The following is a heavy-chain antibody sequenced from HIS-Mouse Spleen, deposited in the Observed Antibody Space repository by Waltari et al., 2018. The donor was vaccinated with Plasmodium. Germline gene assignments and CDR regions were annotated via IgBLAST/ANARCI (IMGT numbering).Heavy chain of an antibody. J-gene: IGHJ4*02. CDR3: ARGRTTVVTPAY. CDR2: ISYEGSNK. Sequence: QVQLVESGGGVVQPGRSLRLSCEASGFTCSSYAMPWVRQAPGKGLEWVAVISYEGSNKYYADSVKGRFTISRDNSKNPLYLQMNSLRAEDTAVYYCARGRTTVVTPAYWGQGTLVTVSS. D-gene: IGHD4-17*01. CDR1: GFTCSSYA. V-gene: IGHV3-30-3*01.